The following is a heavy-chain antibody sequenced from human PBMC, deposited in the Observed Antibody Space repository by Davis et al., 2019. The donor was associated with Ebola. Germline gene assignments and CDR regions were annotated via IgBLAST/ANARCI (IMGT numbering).Heavy chain of an antibody. CDR3: ARDRGGLYGDSPYYYYGMDV. CDR2: INHSGST. Sequence: PSETLSLTCAVYGGSFSGYYWSWIRQPPGKGLEWIGEINHSGSTNYNPSLKSRVTISVDTSKNQFSLKLSSVTAADTAVYYCARDRGGLYGDSPYYYYGMDVWGQGTTVTVSS. J-gene: IGHJ6*02. D-gene: IGHD4-17*01. CDR1: GGSFSGYY. V-gene: IGHV4-34*01.